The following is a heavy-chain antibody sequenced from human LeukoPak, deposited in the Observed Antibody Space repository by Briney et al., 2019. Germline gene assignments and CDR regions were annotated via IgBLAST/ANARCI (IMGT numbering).Heavy chain of an antibody. D-gene: IGHD1-26*01. CDR3: ARDSLRSHGMDV. V-gene: IGHV3-53*01. CDR1: GFTVSSSY. Sequence: GGSLRLSCAASGFTVSSSYMSWVRQAPGKGLEWVSVIYSGGSTYYADTVKGRFTISRDNSKNTLYLRMNSLRAEDTAVYYCARDSLRSHGMDVWGKGTTVTVSS. J-gene: IGHJ6*04. CDR2: IYSGGST.